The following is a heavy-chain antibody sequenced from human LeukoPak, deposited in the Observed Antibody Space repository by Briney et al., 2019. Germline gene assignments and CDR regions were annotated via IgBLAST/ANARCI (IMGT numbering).Heavy chain of an antibody. CDR3: ARGETLTTVIH. Sequence: EASVKVSCKTSGYTFTGYYIHWVRQAPGQGLEWMGWINTNTGNPTYAQGFTGRFVFSLDTSVSTAYLQISSLKAEDTAVYYCARGETLTTVIHWGQGTLVTVSS. V-gene: IGHV7-4-1*02. J-gene: IGHJ4*02. CDR2: INTNTGNP. D-gene: IGHD4-17*01. CDR1: GYTFTGYY.